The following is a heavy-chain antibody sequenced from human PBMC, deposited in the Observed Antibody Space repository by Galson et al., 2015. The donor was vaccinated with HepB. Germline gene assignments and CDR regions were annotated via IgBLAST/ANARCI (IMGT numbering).Heavy chain of an antibody. J-gene: IGHJ4*02. CDR2: VSAGGSST. Sequence: SLRLSCAASGFTFSSSAMSWVRQAPGKGLEWVSGVSAGGSSTYYADSLKGRFTISRDNSNNTLDLQMNSLRAEDTAVYFCAKMGRRAARPNLFDYWGQGTLVTVSS. CDR1: GFTFSSSA. V-gene: IGHV3-23*01. D-gene: IGHD6-6*01. CDR3: AKMGRRAARPNLFDY.